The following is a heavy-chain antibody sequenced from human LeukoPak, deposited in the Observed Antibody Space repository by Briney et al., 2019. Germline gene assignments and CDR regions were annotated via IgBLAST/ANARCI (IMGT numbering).Heavy chain of an antibody. CDR2: IYHSGST. CDR1: GGSISSSNW. CDR3: ASINSGSYYFDY. Sequence: SETLSLTCAVSGGSISSSNWWSWVRQPPGKGLEWIGEIYHSGSTNYNPSLKSRVTISVDKSKNQFSLKLSSVTAADTAVYYCASINSGSYYFDYWGQGTLVTVSS. J-gene: IGHJ4*02. V-gene: IGHV4-4*02. D-gene: IGHD1-26*01.